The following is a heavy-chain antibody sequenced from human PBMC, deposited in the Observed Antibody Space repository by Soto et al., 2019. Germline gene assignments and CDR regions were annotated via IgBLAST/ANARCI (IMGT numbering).Heavy chain of an antibody. Sequence: SETLSLTCTVSGDSITSNSYFWAWIRQPPGKGLEWIGSIYYSGTTYYNPSLKSRVTIPLDTSKNQFSLKLTSVTAADTAVYYCARVPDYWGQGTLVTVSS. CDR1: GDSITSNSYF. CDR2: IYYSGTT. CDR3: ARVPDY. J-gene: IGHJ4*02. V-gene: IGHV4-39*07.